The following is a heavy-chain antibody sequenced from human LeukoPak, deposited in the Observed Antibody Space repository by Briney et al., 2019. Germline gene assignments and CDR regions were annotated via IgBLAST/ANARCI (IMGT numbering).Heavy chain of an antibody. CDR3: ARAEWLGPVDY. Sequence: GGSLRLSCAASGFTFSSYAMSWVRQAPGKGLEWVSAISGSGGSTYYADSVKGRFTISRDNAKNSLYLQMNSLRAEDTAVYYCARAEWLGPVDYWGQGTLVTVSS. D-gene: IGHD6-19*01. V-gene: IGHV3-23*01. J-gene: IGHJ4*02. CDR1: GFTFSSYA. CDR2: ISGSGGST.